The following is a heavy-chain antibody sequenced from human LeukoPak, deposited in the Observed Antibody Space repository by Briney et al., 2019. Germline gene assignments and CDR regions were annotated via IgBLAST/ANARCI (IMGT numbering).Heavy chain of an antibody. CDR1: GGSISSYY. D-gene: IGHD5-24*01. Sequence: PSETLSLTCTVSGGSISSYYWSWIRQPPGKGLEWIGYIYYSGSTNYNPSLKSRVTISVDTSKNQFSLKLSSVTAADTAVYYCARDKVEGYMDFWGKGTTVTVSS. CDR2: IYYSGST. J-gene: IGHJ6*03. CDR3: ARDKVEGYMDF. V-gene: IGHV4-59*01.